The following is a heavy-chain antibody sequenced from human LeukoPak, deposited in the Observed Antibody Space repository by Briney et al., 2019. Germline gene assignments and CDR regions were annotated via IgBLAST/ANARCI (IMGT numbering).Heavy chain of an antibody. Sequence: TSETLSLTCTVSSGSISSSSYYWGWIRQPPGKGLEWIGSIYYSGSTYYNPSLKSRVTISVDTSKNQFSLKLSSVTAADTAVYYCARLSYYDSSGYSANWYFDLWGRGTLVTVSS. V-gene: IGHV4-39*01. J-gene: IGHJ2*01. CDR2: IYYSGST. CDR1: SGSISSSSYY. D-gene: IGHD3-22*01. CDR3: ARLSYYDSSGYSANWYFDL.